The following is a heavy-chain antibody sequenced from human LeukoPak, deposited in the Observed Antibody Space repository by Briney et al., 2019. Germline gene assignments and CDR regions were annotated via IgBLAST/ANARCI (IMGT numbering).Heavy chain of an antibody. D-gene: IGHD3-10*01. CDR2: ISAYNGNT. J-gene: IGHJ6*04. Sequence: VASVTVSCKASGYTSTSYGISWVRQAPGQGLEWMGWISAYNGNTNYAQKLQGRVTMTTDTSTSTAYMELRSLRSDDTAVYYCARVGERDYYYGMDVWGKGTTVTVSS. CDR1: GYTSTSYG. V-gene: IGHV1-18*04. CDR3: ARVGERDYYYGMDV.